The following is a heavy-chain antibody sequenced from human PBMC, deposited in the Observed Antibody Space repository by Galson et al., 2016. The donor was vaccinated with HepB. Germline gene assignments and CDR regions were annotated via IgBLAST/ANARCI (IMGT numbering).Heavy chain of an antibody. CDR3: AREDYYGLGRDGMDV. J-gene: IGHJ6*02. D-gene: IGHD3-10*01. Sequence: SVKVSCKAFEYTFTSYVIHWVRQAPGQRLEWMGWINAGSGDTKYSEKFQGRVTITRDTSASTAYMELSSLTSDDTAVYYCAREDYYGLGRDGMDVRGQGTTVTVSS. V-gene: IGHV1-3*01. CDR1: EYTFTSYV. CDR2: INAGSGDT.